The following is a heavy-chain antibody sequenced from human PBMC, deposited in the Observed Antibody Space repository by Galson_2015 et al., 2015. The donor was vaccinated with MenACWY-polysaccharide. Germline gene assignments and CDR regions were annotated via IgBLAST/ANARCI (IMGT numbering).Heavy chain of an antibody. CDR2: INTNNGNP. CDR1: GCTFTSYS. CDR3: ARDQLYCTNGVCFEGSGWFDP. V-gene: IGHV7-4-1*02. D-gene: IGHD2-8*01. J-gene: IGHJ5*02. Sequence: SVKVSCKASGCTFTSYSMNWVRQAPGQGLEWMGWINTNNGNPTYAQGFTGRFVFSLDTSVSTAYLQISSLKAEDTAVYYCARDQLYCTNGVCFEGSGWFDPWGQGTLVTVSS.